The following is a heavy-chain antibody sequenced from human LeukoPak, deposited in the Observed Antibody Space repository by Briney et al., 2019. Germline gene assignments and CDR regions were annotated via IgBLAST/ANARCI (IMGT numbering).Heavy chain of an antibody. V-gene: IGHV1-18*01. D-gene: IGHD5/OR15-5a*01. J-gene: IGHJ4*02. Sequence: ASVKVSCKASGYTFTSYGISWVRQAPGQGLEWMGWISAYNGNTNYAQKLQGRVTMTTDTSTSTAYVELRSLRSDDTAVYYCAREVSDGSYFDYWGQGTLVTVSS. CDR1: GYTFTSYG. CDR3: AREVSDGSYFDY. CDR2: ISAYNGNT.